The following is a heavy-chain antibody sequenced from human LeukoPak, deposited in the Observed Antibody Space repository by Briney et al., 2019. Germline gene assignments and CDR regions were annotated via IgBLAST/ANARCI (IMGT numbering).Heavy chain of an antibody. J-gene: IGHJ6*03. V-gene: IGHV3-21*01. CDR1: GFTFSSCS. Sequence: GGSLRLSCAASGFTFSSCSMNWVRQAPGKGLEWVSSISSSSTYIYDADSVKGRFTVSRDNAKNSLYLQMNGLRAEDTAVYYCARGPYYYDSSGPIYYMAVWGEGTTVTVSS. CDR2: ISSSSTYI. CDR3: ARGPYYYDSSGPIYYMAV. D-gene: IGHD3-22*01.